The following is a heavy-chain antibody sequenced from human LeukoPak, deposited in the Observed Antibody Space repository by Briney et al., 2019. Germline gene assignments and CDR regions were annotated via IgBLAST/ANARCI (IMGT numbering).Heavy chain of an antibody. D-gene: IGHD3-10*01. CDR3: AKDLAAITMVRGVITAGDY. CDR1: GFTFSSYA. CDR2: ISGSGGST. J-gene: IGHJ4*02. Sequence: GGSLRLSCAASGFTFSSYAMSWVRQAPGKGLAWVSAISGSGGSTYYADSVKGRFTISRDNSKNTLYLQMNSLRAEDTAVYYCAKDLAAITMVRGVITAGDYWGQGTLVTVSS. V-gene: IGHV3-23*01.